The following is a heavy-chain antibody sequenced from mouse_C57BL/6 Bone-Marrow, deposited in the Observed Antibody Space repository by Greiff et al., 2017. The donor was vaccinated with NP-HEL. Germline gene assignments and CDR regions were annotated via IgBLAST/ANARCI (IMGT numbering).Heavy chain of an antibody. Sequence: EVKLVESGEGLVKPGGSLKLSCAASGFTFSSYAMSWVRQTPEQRLEWVAYISSGGDYIYYADTVKGRFTLSRDNARNTLYLKMSSLKSEDTAMYYCTRDPSYWYFDVGGTGTTVTVSS. CDR1: GFTFSSYA. V-gene: IGHV5-9-1*02. CDR3: TRDPSYWYFDV. CDR2: ISSGGDYI. J-gene: IGHJ1*03.